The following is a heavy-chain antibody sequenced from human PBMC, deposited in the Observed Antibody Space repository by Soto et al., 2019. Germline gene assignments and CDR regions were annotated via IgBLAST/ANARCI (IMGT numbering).Heavy chain of an antibody. CDR2: IYSGDNR. J-gene: IGHJ5*02. CDR1: GFTVSSNY. V-gene: IGHV3-66*01. Sequence: EVQLVESGGGLVQPGGSLRLSCAASGFTVSSNYMSWVRQAPGKGLEWVSVIYSGDNRYYADSVKGRFAISRDNSKNTLYLEMNSLRAEDTAVYYCARGGTTVETLKWFDLWGQGTLVTVSS. CDR3: ARGGTTVETLKWFDL. D-gene: IGHD4-17*01.